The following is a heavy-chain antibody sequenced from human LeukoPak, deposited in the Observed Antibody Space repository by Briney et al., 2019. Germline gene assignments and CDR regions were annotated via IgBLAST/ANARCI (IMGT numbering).Heavy chain of an antibody. D-gene: IGHD2-15*01. V-gene: IGHV3-23*01. CDR3: AKGLVLFNVPAAPPPYNCCVP. J-gene: IGHJ5*02. CDR2: ISGSGGST. CDR1: GFTFSSYA. Sequence: PGGSLRLSCAASGFTFSSYAMSWVRQAPGKGLEWVSAISGSGGSTYYADSVKGRFTISRDNSKNTLYLQMNSLRAEDTAVYYRAKGLVLFNVPAAPPPYNCCVPWGQGTLVTVSS.